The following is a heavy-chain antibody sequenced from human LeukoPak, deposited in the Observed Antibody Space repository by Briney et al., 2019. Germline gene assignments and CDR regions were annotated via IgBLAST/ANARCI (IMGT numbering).Heavy chain of an antibody. D-gene: IGHD5-24*01. CDR3: ARGDGWFYGMDV. CDR2: IGTAGDT. Sequence: PGGSLRLSCAASGFTFGSYDMHWVRQATGKGLEWVSAIGTAGDTYYPGSVKGRFTISRENAKNSLYLQMNSLRAGDTAVYYCARGDGWFYGMDVWGQGTTVTVSS. J-gene: IGHJ6*02. CDR1: GFTFGSYD. V-gene: IGHV3-13*01.